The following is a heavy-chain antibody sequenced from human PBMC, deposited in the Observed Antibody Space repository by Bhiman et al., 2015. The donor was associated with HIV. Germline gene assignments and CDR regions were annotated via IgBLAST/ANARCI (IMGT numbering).Heavy chain of an antibody. CDR3: TRDSPLXTTGPVDP. CDR1: GFTFSSHW. V-gene: IGHV3-7*05. CDR2: IRQDGGKV. Sequence: EVQLVESGGSLVQPGGSLRLSCATSGFTFSSHWMTWVRQAPGRGLEWVASIRQDGGKVDYVHSVRGRFTVSRENAKNSLYLQMNNLRAEDTAIYYCTRDSPLXTTGPVDPWGQGTLGHRLL. D-gene: IGHD1-1*01. J-gene: IGHJ5*02.